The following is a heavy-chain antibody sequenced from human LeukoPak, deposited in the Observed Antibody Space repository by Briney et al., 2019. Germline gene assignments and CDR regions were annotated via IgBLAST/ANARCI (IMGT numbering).Heavy chain of an antibody. Sequence: PSETLSLTCSVSGGSISSSPYFWAWIRQPPGKGLEWIGSIYYSGVTYYNPSLESRVTISVDTSKNQFSLKLSSVTAADTAVFYCARHGPNSGSDSEYFQHWGQGTLVTVSS. D-gene: IGHD1-26*01. CDR3: ARHGPNSGSDSEYFQH. CDR1: GGSISSSPYF. V-gene: IGHV4-39*01. CDR2: IYYSGVT. J-gene: IGHJ1*01.